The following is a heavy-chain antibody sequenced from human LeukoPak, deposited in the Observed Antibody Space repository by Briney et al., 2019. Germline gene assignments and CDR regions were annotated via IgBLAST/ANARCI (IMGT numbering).Heavy chain of an antibody. D-gene: IGHD3-16*01. Sequence: GGSLRLSCAASGFTFSSYAMTWVRQAPGKGLEWVSGISASAGSTYYADSVRGRFTISRDNSKNTLYLQMDSLRAEDTALYYCAKDTPSWGTGYYFDYWGQGTLVTVSS. CDR1: GFTFSSYA. V-gene: IGHV3-23*01. CDR3: AKDTPSWGTGYYFDY. CDR2: ISASAGST. J-gene: IGHJ4*02.